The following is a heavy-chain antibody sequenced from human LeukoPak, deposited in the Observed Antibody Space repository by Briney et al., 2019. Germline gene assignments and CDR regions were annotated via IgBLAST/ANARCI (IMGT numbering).Heavy chain of an antibody. CDR3: AKLGPPTAMVRSNWFDP. Sequence: PGGSLRLSCVASGFTFSSYGMHWVRQAPGKGLEWVAVISYDGSNKYYADSVKGRFTISRDNSKNTLYLQMNSLRAEDTAVYYCAKLGPPTAMVRSNWFDPWGQGTLVTVSS. J-gene: IGHJ5*02. D-gene: IGHD5-18*01. CDR1: GFTFSSYG. CDR2: ISYDGSNK. V-gene: IGHV3-30*18.